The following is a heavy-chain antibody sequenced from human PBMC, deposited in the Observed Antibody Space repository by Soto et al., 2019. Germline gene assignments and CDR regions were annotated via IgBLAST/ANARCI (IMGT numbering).Heavy chain of an antibody. V-gene: IGHV1-2*04. CDR3: ASGPGGSGYYPWFDP. CDR2: INPNSGGT. CDR1: GYTFTGYY. Sequence: QVQLVQSGAEVKKPGASVKVSCKASGYTFTGYYMHWVRQAPGQGLEWMGWINPNSGGTNYAQKFQGWVTMTRDTSISTAYMELSRLRSDETAVYYCASGPGGSGYYPWFDPWGQGTLVSVAS. J-gene: IGHJ5*02. D-gene: IGHD3-22*01.